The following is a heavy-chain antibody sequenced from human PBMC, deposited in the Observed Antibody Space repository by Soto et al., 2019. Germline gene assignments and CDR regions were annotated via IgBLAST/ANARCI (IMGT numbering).Heavy chain of an antibody. Sequence: PGGSLRLSCAASGFKFSNYAMSWVRQAPGKGLEWVSLISATGGGTYYADSVKGRFTISRDNSHNTLYLQVHSLSAEDTAVYYWAKDRRAGRNSPFYFDFWGRGAQVTVSS. CDR1: GFKFSNYA. D-gene: IGHD2-15*01. V-gene: IGHV3-23*01. CDR3: AKDRRAGRNSPFYFDF. CDR2: ISATGGGT. J-gene: IGHJ4*02.